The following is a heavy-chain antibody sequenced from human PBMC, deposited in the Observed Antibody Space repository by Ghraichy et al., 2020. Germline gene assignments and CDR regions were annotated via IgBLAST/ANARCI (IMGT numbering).Heavy chain of an antibody. J-gene: IGHJ3*02. CDR1: GFTFSNAW. CDR2: IKSKTDGETT. Sequence: GGSLRLSCAASGFTFSNAWMSWVRQAPGKGLEWVGRIKSKTDGETTDYAAPVKGRFTISRDDSKNTLYLQMNSLKIEDTAVYYCATGGPRDDSYAFDIWGQGTMVTVSS. CDR3: ATGGPRDDSYAFDI. D-gene: IGHD3-3*01. V-gene: IGHV3-15*01.